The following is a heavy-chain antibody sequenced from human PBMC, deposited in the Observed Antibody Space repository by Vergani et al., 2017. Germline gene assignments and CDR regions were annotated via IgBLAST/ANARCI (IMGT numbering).Heavy chain of an antibody. J-gene: IGHJ3*02. CDR3: AKGTGYYYDSSGEYAFDI. V-gene: IGHV3-48*03. CDR2: ISSSGSTI. D-gene: IGHD3-22*01. CDR1: GFTFSSYE. Sequence: EVQLVESGGGLVQPGGSLRLSCAASGFTFSSYEMNWVRQAPGKGLEWVSYISSSGSTIYYADSVKGRFTISRDNAKNSLYLQMNSLRAEDTAAYYCAKGTGYYYDSSGEYAFDIWGQGTMVTVSS.